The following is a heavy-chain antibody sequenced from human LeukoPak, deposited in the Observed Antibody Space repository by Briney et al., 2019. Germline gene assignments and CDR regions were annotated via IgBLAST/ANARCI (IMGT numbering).Heavy chain of an antibody. V-gene: IGHV4-34*01. Sequence: KPSETLSLTCAVYGGSFSGYYWSWIRQPPGKGLEWIGEINHSGSTNYNPSLKSRVTISVDTSKNQFSLKLSSVTAADTAVYYCARKAKNYYGSGSYYIQYHFDYWGQGTLVTVSS. D-gene: IGHD3-10*01. J-gene: IGHJ4*02. CDR2: INHSGST. CDR3: ARKAKNYYGSGSYYIQYHFDY. CDR1: GGSFSGYY.